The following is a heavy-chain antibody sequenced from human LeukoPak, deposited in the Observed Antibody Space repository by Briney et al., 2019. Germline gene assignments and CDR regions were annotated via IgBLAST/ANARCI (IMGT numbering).Heavy chain of an antibody. Sequence: SQTLSLTCTVSGVSISSGGYYWRSIRQHPGKGLEWIGYIYYSGSTYYNPSLKSRVTISVDTSKNQFSLKLSSVTAANTAVYYCAREVVVTAGYYYYGMDVWGQGTTVTVSS. D-gene: IGHD2-21*02. V-gene: IGHV4-31*03. J-gene: IGHJ6*02. CDR1: GVSISSGGYY. CDR3: AREVVVTAGYYYYGMDV. CDR2: IYYSGST.